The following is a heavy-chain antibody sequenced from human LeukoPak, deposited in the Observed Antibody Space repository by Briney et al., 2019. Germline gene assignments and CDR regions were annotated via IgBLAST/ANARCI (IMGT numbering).Heavy chain of an antibody. D-gene: IGHD3-16*01. J-gene: IGHJ6*03. Sequence: PSETLSLTCAVYGGSFSGYYWSWIRQPAGKGLEWIGRIYTSGSTNYNPSLKSRVTISVDTSKNQFSLKLSSVTAADTAVYYCARGEYYYYYMDVWGKGTTVTISS. CDR1: GGSFSGYY. CDR3: ARGEYYYYYMDV. V-gene: IGHV4-59*10. CDR2: IYTSGST.